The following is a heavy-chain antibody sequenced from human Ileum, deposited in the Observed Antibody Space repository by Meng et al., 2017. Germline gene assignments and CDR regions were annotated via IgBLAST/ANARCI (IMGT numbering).Heavy chain of an antibody. CDR1: GDSISSRDW. CDR2: ISQESGRT. V-gene: IGHV4-4*02. CDR3: VRNEGYSLGD. J-gene: IGHJ4*02. D-gene: IGHD2-21*01. Sequence: VHLQDAGPGLVQPSWPLPLTCAVSGDSISSRDWWSWVRQPPGKGLEWIGEISQESGRTNYNPSLKSRVTISLDKSKNQFSLNLNSVTAADTAVYYCVRNEGYSLGDWGQGTLVTVSS.